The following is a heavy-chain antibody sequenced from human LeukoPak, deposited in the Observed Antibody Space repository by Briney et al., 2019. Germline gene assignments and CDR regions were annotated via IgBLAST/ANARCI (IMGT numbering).Heavy chain of an antibody. D-gene: IGHD2-2*01. CDR3: ASPYCSSTSCSALHDF. V-gene: IGHV3-48*04. CDR2: ITSTSSTI. CDR1: GFTFSTYS. Sequence: QPGGSLRLSCAGSGFTFSTYSMNWVRQAPGKGLEWISYITSTSSTIYYADSVKGRFTISRDNAKSSLYLQMNSLRAEDTAVYYCASPYCSSTSCSALHDFWGQGTLVTVSS. J-gene: IGHJ4*02.